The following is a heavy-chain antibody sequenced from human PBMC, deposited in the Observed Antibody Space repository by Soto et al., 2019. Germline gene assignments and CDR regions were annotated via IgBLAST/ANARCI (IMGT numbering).Heavy chain of an antibody. CDR3: ARERSSGWYVDY. CDR1: GYTFTRYD. CDR2: MNPNSGNT. V-gene: IGHV1-8*01. J-gene: IGHJ4*02. Sequence: QVQLVQSGAEVKKPGASVKVSCKASGYTFTRYDINWVRQATGQGLEWMGWMNPNSGNTGYAQKFQGRVTMTRNTSRSTAYMELSSLGSEDTAVYYCARERSSGWYVDYWGQGTLVTVSS. D-gene: IGHD6-19*01.